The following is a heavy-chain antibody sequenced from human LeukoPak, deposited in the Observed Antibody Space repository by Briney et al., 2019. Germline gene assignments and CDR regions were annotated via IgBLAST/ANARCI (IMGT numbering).Heavy chain of an antibody. CDR3: AKDMRSKSYYYYGMDV. CDR2: ISWNSGSI. J-gene: IGHJ6*02. Sequence: GGSLRLSCAASGFTFDDYAMHWVRQAPGKGLEWVSGISWNSGSIGYAHSEKGRFTISRDNDKNSLYLQMNSLRAEDTALYYCAKDMRSKSYYYYGMDVWGQGTTVTVSS. CDR1: GFTFDDYA. V-gene: IGHV3-9*01. D-gene: IGHD4-11*01.